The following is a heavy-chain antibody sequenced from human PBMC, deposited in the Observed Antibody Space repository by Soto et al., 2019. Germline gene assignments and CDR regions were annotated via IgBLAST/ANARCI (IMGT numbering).Heavy chain of an antibody. D-gene: IGHD3-22*01. J-gene: IGHJ4*02. CDR1: GFTFSTYN. Sequence: EVQLVESGGGLVKPGGSLRLSCAAPGFTFSTYNINWVRQAPGKGLEWVSCISSSSSHIYYADSVKDRVTISRDNAKNSLFLQMSSLRAEDTAVYYCARGGNYYDTSGPIDYWGQGTLVTVSS. V-gene: IGHV3-21*01. CDR2: ISSSSSHI. CDR3: ARGGNYYDTSGPIDY.